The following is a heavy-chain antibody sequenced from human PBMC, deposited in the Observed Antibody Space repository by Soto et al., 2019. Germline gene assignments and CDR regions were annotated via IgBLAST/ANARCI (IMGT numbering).Heavy chain of an antibody. CDR1: GGSISSSSYY. CDR2: IYYSGST. Sequence: SETLSLTCTVSGGSISSSSYYWGWIRQPPGKGLEWIGSIYYSGSTYYNPSLKSRVTISVDTSKNQFSLKLSSVTAADTAVYYCARRSSYGSGHDAFDIWGQGTMVTVSS. CDR3: ARRSSYGSGHDAFDI. D-gene: IGHD3-10*01. V-gene: IGHV4-39*01. J-gene: IGHJ3*02.